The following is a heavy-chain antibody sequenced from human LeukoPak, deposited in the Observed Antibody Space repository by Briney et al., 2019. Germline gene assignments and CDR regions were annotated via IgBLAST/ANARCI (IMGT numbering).Heavy chain of an antibody. Sequence: ASVEVSCKASGYTFTAYYMHWVRQAPGQGLEWMGWIDPNSGGTNYAQKFQGRVTMTRDTSINTAYMELSRLRSDDTAVYYCARGRVSPGYWGQGTLVTVSS. CDR2: IDPNSGGT. CDR1: GYTFTAYY. V-gene: IGHV1-2*02. CDR3: ARGRVSPGY. J-gene: IGHJ4*02.